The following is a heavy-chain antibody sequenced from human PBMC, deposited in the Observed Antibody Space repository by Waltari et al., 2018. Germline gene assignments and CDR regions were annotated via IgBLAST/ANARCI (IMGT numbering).Heavy chain of an antibody. CDR1: GFTFSSYG. Sequence: QVQLVESGGGVVQPGRSLRLSCAASGFTFSSYGMHWVRQAPGKGLEWVAVISYDGSNKYYADSVKGRFTISRDNSKNTLYLQMNSLRAEDTAVYYCAKEIGAFDIWGQGTMVTVSS. CDR2: ISYDGSNK. D-gene: IGHD3-22*01. J-gene: IGHJ3*02. V-gene: IGHV3-30*18. CDR3: AKEIGAFDI.